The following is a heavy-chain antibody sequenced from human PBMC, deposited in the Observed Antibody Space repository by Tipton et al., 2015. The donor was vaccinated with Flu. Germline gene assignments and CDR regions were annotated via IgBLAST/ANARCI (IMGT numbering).Heavy chain of an antibody. J-gene: IGHJ4*02. Sequence: TLSLTCTVSGGSVSSPRYYWSWIRQPPGKGLEWIGYIYYSGSTNYNPSLKSRVSMSVDTSKNQFSLKLSSVTAADTAVYYCARDYCSSTSCYLVNWGQGTLVIVSS. CDR1: GGSVSSPRYY. CDR3: ARDYCSSTSCYLVN. V-gene: IGHV4-61*01. CDR2: IYYSGST. D-gene: IGHD2-2*01.